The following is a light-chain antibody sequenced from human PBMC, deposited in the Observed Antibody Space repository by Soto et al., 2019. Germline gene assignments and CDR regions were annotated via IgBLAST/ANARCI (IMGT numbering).Light chain of an antibody. CDR1: TSDIGNNA. Sequence: QSVLTQPPSASGTPGQSVTISCSGSTSDIGNNAVNWYQHLPGTAPKLLIYSNNQRPSGVPARLSGHKHGTSASLAISGLESEDEADYYCATWGDSLNGFYVLGTGNRSPS. V-gene: IGLV1-44*01. CDR3: ATWGDSLNGFYV. CDR2: SNN. J-gene: IGLJ1*01.